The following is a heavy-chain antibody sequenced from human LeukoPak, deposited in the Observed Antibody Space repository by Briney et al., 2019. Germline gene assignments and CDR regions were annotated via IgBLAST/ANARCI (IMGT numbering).Heavy chain of an antibody. CDR2: ISADGGST. V-gene: IGHV3-23*01. CDR3: AKAGLEYYYDSSGYYDY. Sequence: GSLRLPCAVSGFTFSSHAMGWVRQAPGKWLEWVSAISADGGSTYYADSVKGRFTISRDNSKNTLYLQMNGLRAEDTAVYYCAKAGLEYYYDSSGYYDYWGQGTLVTVSS. CDR1: GFTFSSHA. D-gene: IGHD3-22*01. J-gene: IGHJ4*02.